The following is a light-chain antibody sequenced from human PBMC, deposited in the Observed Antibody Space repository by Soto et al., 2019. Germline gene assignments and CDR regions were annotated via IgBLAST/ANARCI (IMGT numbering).Light chain of an antibody. CDR1: NSDVGGYNY. J-gene: IGLJ3*02. CDR2: DVS. Sequence: QSVLTQPASVSGSPGQSITISCTGTNSDVGGYNYVSWYQQEPGKAPKLMIYDVSNRPSGVSNRFSGSKSDNTASLTISGLQAEDEADYYCSSYSNSNNWVFGGGTKVTVL. CDR3: SSYSNSNNWV. V-gene: IGLV2-14*01.